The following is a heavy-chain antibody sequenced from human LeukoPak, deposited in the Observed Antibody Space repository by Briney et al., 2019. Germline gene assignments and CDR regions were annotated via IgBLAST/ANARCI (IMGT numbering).Heavy chain of an antibody. V-gene: IGHV3-30-3*01. CDR2: ISDGGGNT. D-gene: IGHD4-17*01. CDR3: AGDYPDY. CDR1: GFTFSSYA. Sequence: GGSLRLSCAASGFTFSSYAVHWVRQAPGKGLEWVAVISDGGGNTYYAGSVKGRFTISRDNSKNMLYLQMNNLRAEDTAVYYCAGDYPDYWGQGTLVTVSS. J-gene: IGHJ4*02.